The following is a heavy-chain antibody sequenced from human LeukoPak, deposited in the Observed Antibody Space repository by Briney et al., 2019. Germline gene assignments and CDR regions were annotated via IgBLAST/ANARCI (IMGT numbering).Heavy chain of an antibody. D-gene: IGHD3-16*01. CDR3: ARAIYDYVWGSPYYFDY. CDR2: MNPNSGNT. V-gene: IGHV1-8*01. CDR1: GYTFTSYD. J-gene: IGHJ4*02. Sequence: GASVKVSCKASGYTFTSYDINWVRQATGQGLEWMGWMNPNSGNTGYPQKFQGRVTMTRNTSISTAYMELSSLRSEDTAVYYCARAIYDYVWGSPYYFDYWGQGTLVTVSS.